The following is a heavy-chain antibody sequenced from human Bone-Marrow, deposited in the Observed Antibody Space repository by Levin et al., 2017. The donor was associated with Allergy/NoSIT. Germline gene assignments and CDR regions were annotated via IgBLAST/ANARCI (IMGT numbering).Heavy chain of an antibody. CDR3: AKDTGGYCSSTSCYIDAFDI. Sequence: PGGSLRLSCAASGFTFSSYGMHWVRQAPGKGLEWVAVISYDGSNKYYADSVKGRFTISRDNSKNTLYLQMNSLRAEDTAVYYCAKDTGGYCSSTSCYIDAFDIWGQGTMVTVSS. D-gene: IGHD2-2*02. CDR2: ISYDGSNK. V-gene: IGHV3-30*18. J-gene: IGHJ3*02. CDR1: GFTFSSYG.